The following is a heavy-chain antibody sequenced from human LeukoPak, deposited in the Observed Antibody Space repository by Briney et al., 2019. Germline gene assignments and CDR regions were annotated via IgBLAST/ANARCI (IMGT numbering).Heavy chain of an antibody. CDR3: AKDVGKWESLHFFDY. D-gene: IGHD1-26*01. J-gene: IGHJ4*02. V-gene: IGHV3-23*01. CDR2: ISGSGAST. CDR1: GFTLSTNA. Sequence: GGSLRLSRLTSGFTLSTNAMSWVRQAPGKGLEWISGISGSGASTYYADSVKGRFTISRDDSRNTLYLQMNSLRGDDAAVYYCAKDVGKWESLHFFDYWGQGTLVTVSS.